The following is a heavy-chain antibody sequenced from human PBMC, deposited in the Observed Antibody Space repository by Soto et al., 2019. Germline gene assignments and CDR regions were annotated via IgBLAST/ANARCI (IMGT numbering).Heavy chain of an antibody. CDR2: IYYSGST. Sequence: PSETLSLTCTVSGGSISSYYWSWIRQPPGKGLEWLGYIYYSGSTNYNPSLKSRVTISVDTSKNQFSLKLSSVTAADTAVYYCARRYGGTFDYWGQGTLVTVS. J-gene: IGHJ4*02. V-gene: IGHV4-59*08. CDR3: ARRYGGTFDY. CDR1: GGSISSYY. D-gene: IGHD2-15*01.